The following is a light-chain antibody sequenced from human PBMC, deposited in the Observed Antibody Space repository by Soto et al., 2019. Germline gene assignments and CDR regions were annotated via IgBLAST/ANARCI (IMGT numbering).Light chain of an antibody. CDR2: GNS. Sequence: QAVLRQPPSVWGAPGQTVTISCAGSSSNIGPGFDVHWYQQVSGAAPKLLIYGNSNRPSGVPDRFSGSRSGTPASLAITGLQPEDEADYYCQSYDSSLRGSVFGPGTKVTVL. J-gene: IGLJ1*01. CDR3: QSYDSSLRGSV. CDR1: SSNIGPGFD. V-gene: IGLV1-40*01.